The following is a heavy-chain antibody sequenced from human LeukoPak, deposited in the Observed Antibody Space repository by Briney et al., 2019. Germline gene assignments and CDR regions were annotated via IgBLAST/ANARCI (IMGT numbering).Heavy chain of an antibody. Sequence: GGPLRLSCAASGFTFSSYWMHWVRQAPGKGLVWVSRINSDGSSTSYADSVKGRFTISRDNAKNTLYLQMNSLRAEDTAVYYCARDESSSWPYYYYGMDVWGQGTTVTVSS. D-gene: IGHD6-13*01. J-gene: IGHJ6*02. CDR1: GFTFSSYW. CDR2: INSDGSST. CDR3: ARDESSSWPYYYYGMDV. V-gene: IGHV3-74*01.